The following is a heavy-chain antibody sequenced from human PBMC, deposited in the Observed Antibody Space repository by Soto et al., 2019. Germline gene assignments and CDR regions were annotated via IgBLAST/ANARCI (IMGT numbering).Heavy chain of an antibody. CDR1: GFAFMSYA. J-gene: IGHJ6*02. V-gene: IGHV3-30-3*01. Sequence: PVGSRRLSCAASGFAFMSYAMHWVRQAPGKGVEWVAIISYDGSNKYSADSVKGRFTISRDNSKNTLYLQMNSLRPEDSAVYYIARCGKWGITETTYFYYCMDVWGQGTTVTVSS. D-gene: IGHD1-7*01. CDR3: ARCGKWGITETTYFYYCMDV. CDR2: ISYDGSNK.